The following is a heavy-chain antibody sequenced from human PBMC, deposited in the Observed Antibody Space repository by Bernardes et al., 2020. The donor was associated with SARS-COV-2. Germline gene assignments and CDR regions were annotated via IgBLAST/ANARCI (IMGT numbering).Heavy chain of an antibody. CDR3: AKDGGLLWFGELSLGLDY. D-gene: IGHD3-10*01. J-gene: IGHJ4*02. V-gene: IGHV3-9*01. Sequence: GGSLRLSCAASGFTFDDYAMHWVRQAPGKGLEWVSGISWNSGSIGYADSVKGRFTISRDNAKNSLYLQMNSLRAEDTALYYCAKDGGLLWFGELSLGLDYWGQGTLVTVSS. CDR1: GFTFDDYA. CDR2: ISWNSGSI.